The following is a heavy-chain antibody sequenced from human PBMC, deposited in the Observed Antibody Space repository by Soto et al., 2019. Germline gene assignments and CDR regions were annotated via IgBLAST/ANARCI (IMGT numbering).Heavy chain of an antibody. CDR1: GGSISSGGYY. D-gene: IGHD2-2*01. V-gene: IGHV4-31*03. CDR2: IYYSGST. Sequence: QVQLQESGPGLVKPSQTLSLTCTVSGGSISSGGYYWSWIRQHPGKGLEWIGYIYYSGSTYYNPSLKSRVTRSVDTSKNQFSLKLSSVTAADTAVYYCARSPDIVVVPAARPSYYMDVWGKGTTVTVSS. CDR3: ARSPDIVVVPAARPSYYMDV. J-gene: IGHJ6*03.